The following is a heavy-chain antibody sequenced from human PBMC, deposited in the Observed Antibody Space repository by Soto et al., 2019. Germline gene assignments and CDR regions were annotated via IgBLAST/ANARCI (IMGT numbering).Heavy chain of an antibody. V-gene: IGHV4-4*07. Sequence: PSSTXSLTGTFAVCSIIVYYFIWIRQPAGKGLEWIGRMYNSERTNYKPSLESRVTMSMDTSKNQFSLKLTSVTAAYTAVYFCERENIAHYYFEIWGQGTLVNVYS. CDR1: VCSIIVYY. J-gene: IGHJ4*02. D-gene: IGHD2-21*01. CDR3: ERENIAHYYFEI. CDR2: MYNSERT.